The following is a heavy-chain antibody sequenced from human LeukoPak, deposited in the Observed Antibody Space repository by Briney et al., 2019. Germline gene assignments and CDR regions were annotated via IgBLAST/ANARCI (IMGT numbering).Heavy chain of an antibody. V-gene: IGHV3-49*04. Sequence: GSLRLSCTASGFTFGDYAMSWVRQAPGKGLEWVGFIRSKAYGGTTEYAASVKGRFTISRDDSKSIAYLQMNSLKTEDTAVYYCTRERDSYGYWGQGTLVTVSS. D-gene: IGHD5-18*01. J-gene: IGHJ4*02. CDR1: GFTFGDYA. CDR2: IRSKAYGGTT. CDR3: TRERDSYGY.